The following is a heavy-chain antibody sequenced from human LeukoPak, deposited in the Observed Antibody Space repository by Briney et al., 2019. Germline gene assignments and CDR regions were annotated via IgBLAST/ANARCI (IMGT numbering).Heavy chain of an antibody. D-gene: IGHD6-6*01. CDR3: TRDPRHFDS. J-gene: IGHJ5*01. Sequence: GGSLRLSCAAPGFTFSDSYMTWVRQAPGKGVEWVAYISGSGHDINYSDSVKGRFTISRDNAKNSLYLQMSSLRVEDTAVYYCTRDPRHFDSCGQRTLVTVSS. CDR2: ISGSGHDI. V-gene: IGHV3-11*04. CDR1: GFTFSDSY.